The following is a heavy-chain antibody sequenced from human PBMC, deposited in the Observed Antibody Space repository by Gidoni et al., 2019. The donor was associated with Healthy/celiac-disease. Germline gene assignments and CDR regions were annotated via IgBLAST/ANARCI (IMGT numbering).Heavy chain of an antibody. CDR3: AIQGRATGTIPFLGFDP. J-gene: IGHJ5*02. Sequence: QVQLQQWGAGLLKPSETLSLTCAVYGGSFSGYYWSWIRQPPGKGLEWIGEINHSGSTNYNPSLKSRVTISVDTSKNQFSLKLSSVTAADTAVYYCAIQGRATGTIPFLGFDPWGQGTLVTVSS. CDR1: GGSFSGYY. V-gene: IGHV4-34*01. D-gene: IGHD1-7*01. CDR2: INHSGST.